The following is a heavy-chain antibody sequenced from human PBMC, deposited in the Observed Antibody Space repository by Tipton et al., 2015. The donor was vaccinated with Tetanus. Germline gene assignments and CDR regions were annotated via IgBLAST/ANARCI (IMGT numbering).Heavy chain of an antibody. D-gene: IGHD3-16*01. CDR1: GFNFHSYS. Sequence: LRLSCAGSGFNFHSYSMNWVRQAPGKGLEWIGEINEGGSTNYNPSLESRVSISVDTSKHRFSLKVNSVIAADTATYYRARWIGVIPVTGNDAFDVWGPGAMVTVSS. J-gene: IGHJ3*01. CDR3: ARWIGVIPVTGNDAFDV. V-gene: IGHV4-34*01. CDR2: INEGGST.